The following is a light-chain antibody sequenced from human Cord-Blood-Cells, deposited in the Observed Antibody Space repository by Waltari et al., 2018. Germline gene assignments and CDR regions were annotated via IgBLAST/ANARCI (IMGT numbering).Light chain of an antibody. J-gene: IGLJ2*01. V-gene: IGLV2-11*01. CDR2: DVS. Sequence: QSALTQPRSVSGSTGQSVTISCTGTSSDAGGYNYVSWYQQHPGKAPKLMIYDVSKRPSGVPDRFSGSKSGNTASLTISGLQAEDEADYYCCSYAGSYTLFGGGTKLTVL. CDR1: SSDAGGYNY. CDR3: CSYAGSYTL.